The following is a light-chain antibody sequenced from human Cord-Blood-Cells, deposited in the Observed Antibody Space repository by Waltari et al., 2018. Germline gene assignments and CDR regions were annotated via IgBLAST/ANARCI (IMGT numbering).Light chain of an antibody. J-gene: IGKJ1*01. V-gene: IGKV1-5*03. CDR3: QQYNSYSQT. Sequence: DIQMTQSPSTLSASVDDRVTITCRASQSISSWLAWYQQKPGKAPKLLIYKASSLESGVPSRFSGSGSGTEFTLTISSLQPDDFATYYFQQYNSYSQTFGQGTKVEIK. CDR1: QSISSW. CDR2: KAS.